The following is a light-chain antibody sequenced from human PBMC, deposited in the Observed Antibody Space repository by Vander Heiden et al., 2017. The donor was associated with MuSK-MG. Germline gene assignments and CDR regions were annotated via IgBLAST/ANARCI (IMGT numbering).Light chain of an antibody. Sequence: QSALTQPASVSGSPGLSITISCTGSSSAVGGYNYVAGYQPHPGKAPKLMVYDVSNRPSGASNRVSGSKSGNTASLTISGLQAEDEADYYCSSYTSSSTLHVFGTGTKVTVL. CDR3: SSYTSSSTLHV. V-gene: IGLV2-14*03. CDR1: SSAVGGYNY. J-gene: IGLJ1*01. CDR2: DVS.